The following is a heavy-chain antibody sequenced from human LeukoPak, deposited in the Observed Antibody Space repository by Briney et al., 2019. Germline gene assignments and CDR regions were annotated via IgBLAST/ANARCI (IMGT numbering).Heavy chain of an antibody. Sequence: SETLSLTCTVSGGSISNYYWSWTRQSPGKGLEWIGYIYYSGNTNYNPSLKSRVTMSLDTSKSQFSLKLSSVTAADTAVYYCARAALYSTAWYRAGFDYWGQGILVTVSS. CDR2: IYYSGNT. CDR3: ARAALYSTAWYRAGFDY. V-gene: IGHV4-59*01. J-gene: IGHJ4*02. CDR1: GGSISNYY. D-gene: IGHD6-19*01.